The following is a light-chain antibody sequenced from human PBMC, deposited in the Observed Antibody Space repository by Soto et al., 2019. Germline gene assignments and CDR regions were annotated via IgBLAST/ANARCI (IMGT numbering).Light chain of an antibody. CDR1: QGISNY. Sequence: DIHMTHSPSSLSASVGDRVTITCRASQGISNYLAWYQQKPGKVRKLLIYAASNLQSGVPSRFSGSGSGTDLTLTISSLQPADAEPYYCKKYKSAHQTFGPGKKVDIK. V-gene: IGKV1-27*01. CDR3: KKYKSAHQT. J-gene: IGKJ3*01. CDR2: AAS.